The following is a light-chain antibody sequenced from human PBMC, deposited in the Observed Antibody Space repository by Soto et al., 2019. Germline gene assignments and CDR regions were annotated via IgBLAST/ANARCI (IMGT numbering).Light chain of an antibody. CDR3: TSCTTSSPYLV. J-gene: IGLJ2*01. CDR2: DVT. CDR1: SSDVGGYNY. V-gene: IGLV2-14*03. Sequence: QSVLTQPASVSGSPGQSITISCTGTSSDVGGYNYVSWYQHHPGKAPKLMIYDVTNRPSGVSNRFSGSKSGNMASLTISGLQAEDDADYYCTSCTTSSPYLVFGGGTKLTVL.